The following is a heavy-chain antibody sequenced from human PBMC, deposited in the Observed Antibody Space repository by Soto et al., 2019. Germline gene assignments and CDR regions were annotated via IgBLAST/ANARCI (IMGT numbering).Heavy chain of an antibody. Sequence: QLQLQEEGPGLVRPSETLSLTCSVSSGSISSGNHYWGWFRQSPGRELEWIGSIHFSGSTDYNLSLQSRVTISIDTARNHFSLKLTSVTAADTAVYYCARCTCLGLPKDSYTRDVWGQGTTVTVSS. J-gene: IGHJ6*02. D-gene: IGHD3-16*01. V-gene: IGHV4-39*01. CDR2: IHFSGST. CDR1: SGSISSGNHY. CDR3: ARCTCLGLPKDSYTRDV.